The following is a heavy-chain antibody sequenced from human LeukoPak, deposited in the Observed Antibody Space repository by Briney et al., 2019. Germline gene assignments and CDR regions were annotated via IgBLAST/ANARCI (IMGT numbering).Heavy chain of an antibody. V-gene: IGHV1-2*02. Sequence: EASVKVSCKASGYTFTGYYMHRVRQAPGQGLEWMGWINPNSGGTNYAQKFQGRVTMTRDTSISTAYMELSRLRSDDTAVYYCARAHGGIGAFDIWGQGTMVTVSS. CDR1: GYTFTGYY. CDR3: ARAHGGIGAFDI. J-gene: IGHJ3*02. CDR2: INPNSGGT. D-gene: IGHD3-16*01.